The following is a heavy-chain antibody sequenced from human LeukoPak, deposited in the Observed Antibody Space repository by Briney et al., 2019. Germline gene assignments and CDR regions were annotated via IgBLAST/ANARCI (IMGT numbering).Heavy chain of an antibody. J-gene: IGHJ3*01. CDR3: ARLEHDYSDPGDAFDV. V-gene: IGHV4-4*07. CDR2: IYTTGST. CDR1: GGSISNYY. Sequence: SETLSLTCTVSGGSISNYYWTWIRQPAGKGLEWIGRIYTTGSTNYNPSLKSRVTMSVDTSRNQFYLKLSSVTAADTAVYYCARLEHDYSDPGDAFDVWGQGTMVTVSS. D-gene: IGHD4-17*01.